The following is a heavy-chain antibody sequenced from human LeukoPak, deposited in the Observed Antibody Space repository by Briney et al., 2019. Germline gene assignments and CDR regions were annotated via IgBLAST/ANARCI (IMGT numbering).Heavy chain of an antibody. CDR2: ISSSGGST. Sequence: GGSLRLSCATSGFTLSNYAMSWVRQAPGKGLQWVSGISSSGGSTYQVDSVKGRFTISRDNSKNTLYLQMNSLRAEDTAVYYCAGLRGWELDYWGQGTLVTVSS. J-gene: IGHJ4*02. CDR3: AGLRGWELDY. D-gene: IGHD1-26*01. V-gene: IGHV3-23*01. CDR1: GFTLSNYA.